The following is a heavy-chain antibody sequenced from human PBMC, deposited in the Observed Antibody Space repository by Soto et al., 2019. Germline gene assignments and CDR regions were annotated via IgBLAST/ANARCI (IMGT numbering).Heavy chain of an antibody. CDR3: ARDSPRGSITIFGVVIIPFDY. D-gene: IGHD3-3*01. Sequence: GGSLRLSCAASGFTFSSYSMNWVRQAPGKGLEWVSSISSSSSYIYYADSVKGRFTISRDNAKNSLYLQMNSLRAEDTTVYYCARDSPRGSITIFGVVIIPFDYWGQGTLVTVSS. J-gene: IGHJ4*02. CDR2: ISSSSSYI. V-gene: IGHV3-21*01. CDR1: GFTFSSYS.